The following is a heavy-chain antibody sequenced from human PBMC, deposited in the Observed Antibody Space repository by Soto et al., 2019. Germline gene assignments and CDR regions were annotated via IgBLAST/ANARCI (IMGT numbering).Heavy chain of an antibody. CDR1: GYTFTGFD. V-gene: IGHV1-2*02. J-gene: IGHJ5*02. CDR3: AREGHSGSYSWFDP. D-gene: IGHD1-26*01. Sequence: ASVKVSCKACGYTFTGFDMHWVVQAPGQGLEWMGWINPDSGGTHFAQQFQGRITMTRDTSISTVYMELNSLRSDDTAVYYCAREGHSGSYSWFDPWGQGTLVTVSS. CDR2: INPDSGGT.